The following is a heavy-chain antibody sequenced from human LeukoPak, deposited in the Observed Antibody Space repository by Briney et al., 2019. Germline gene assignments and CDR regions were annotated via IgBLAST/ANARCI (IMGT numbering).Heavy chain of an antibody. CDR3: ARGYRPNWGSTVGDY. J-gene: IGHJ4*02. V-gene: IGHV3-74*01. CDR2: MNSDGSST. D-gene: IGHD7-27*01. Sequence: RGSLRLSCTASGFTFGDYAMSWVRQAPGKGLVWVSRMNSDGSSTNYADSVKGRFTISRDNAKNTLYLQMNSLRDEDTAVYYCARGYRPNWGSTVGDYWGQGTLVTVSS. CDR1: GFTFGDYA.